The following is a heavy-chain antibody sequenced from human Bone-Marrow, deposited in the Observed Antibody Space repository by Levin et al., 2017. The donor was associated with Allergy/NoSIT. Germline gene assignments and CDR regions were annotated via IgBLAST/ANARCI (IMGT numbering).Heavy chain of an antibody. V-gene: IGHV4-34*01. CDR1: GGSFSGYY. CDR2: INHSGST. CDR3: ARVQSEMATITDYYYGMDV. J-gene: IGHJ6*02. D-gene: IGHD5-24*01. Sequence: KASETLSLTCAVYGGSFSGYYWSWIRQPPGKGLEWIGEINHSGSTNYNPSLKSRVTISVDTSKNQFSLKLSSVTAADTAVYYCARVQSEMATITDYYYGMDVWGQGTTVTVSS.